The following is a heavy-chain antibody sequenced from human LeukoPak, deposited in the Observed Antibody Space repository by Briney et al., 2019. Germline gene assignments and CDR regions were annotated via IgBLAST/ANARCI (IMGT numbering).Heavy chain of an antibody. V-gene: IGHV3-23*01. CDR2: IIASGGAT. D-gene: IGHD5-18*01. CDR3: AKDRLGGNNYGHFDY. CDR1: GFTFSSFA. Sequence: GGSLRLSCAASGFTFSSFATNWVRLAPGKGLEWVSAIIASGGATYYADSVKGRFTISRDNSENTLYLRMNSLRAEDTAIYYCAKDRLGGNNYGHFDYWGQGTLVTVSS. J-gene: IGHJ4*02.